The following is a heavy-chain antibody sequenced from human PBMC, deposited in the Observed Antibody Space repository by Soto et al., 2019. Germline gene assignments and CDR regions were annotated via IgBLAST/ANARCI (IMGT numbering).Heavy chain of an antibody. CDR2: TYYRSKWYN. CDR3: ASVDVVAVAASSYYYMDV. CDR1: GDSVSSNSAA. J-gene: IGHJ6*03. D-gene: IGHD2-15*01. Sequence: QTLSLTCAISGDSVSSNSAAWNWIRQSPSRGLEWLGRTYYRSKWYNDYAVSVKSRITINPDTSKNQFSLQLNSVTPEDMDLYYCASVDVVAVAASSYYYMDVWGKGTTVT. V-gene: IGHV6-1*01.